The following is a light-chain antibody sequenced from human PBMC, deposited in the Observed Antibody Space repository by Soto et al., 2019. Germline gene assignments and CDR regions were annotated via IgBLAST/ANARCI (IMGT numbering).Light chain of an antibody. CDR3: QKYNSYST. Sequence: DLQMTQSPSTLSASVGDRVTITCRASQSISSWLAWYQQKPGKAPKRLIYKASSIESGVPSRFSGSESGTEFTHAISSLQPDDFATYYCQKYNSYSTFGQGTKLEIK. V-gene: IGKV1-5*03. CDR2: KAS. J-gene: IGKJ2*01. CDR1: QSISSW.